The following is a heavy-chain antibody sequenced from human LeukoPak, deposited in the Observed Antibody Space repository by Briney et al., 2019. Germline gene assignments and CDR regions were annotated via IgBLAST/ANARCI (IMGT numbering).Heavy chain of an antibody. J-gene: IGHJ3*02. CDR3: ATVACSGGSCDSFSVRAFDI. CDR2: ISSSGSTI. CDR1: GFTFSSYE. V-gene: IGHV3-48*03. D-gene: IGHD2-15*01. Sequence: PGGSLRLSCAASGFTFSSYEMNWVRQAPGKGLEWVSYISSSGSTIYYADSVKGRFTISRDNAKNSLYLQMNSLRAEDTAVYYCATVACSGGSCDSFSVRAFDIWGQGTMVTVSS.